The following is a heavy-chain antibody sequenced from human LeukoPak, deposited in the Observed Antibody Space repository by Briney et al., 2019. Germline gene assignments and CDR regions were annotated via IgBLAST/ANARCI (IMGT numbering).Heavy chain of an antibody. CDR1: SGSLSGYY. V-gene: IGHV4-34*01. CDR3: ARGVDL. Sequence: PSETLSLTCGVSSGSLSGYYWRCIRQPPGGGLEWLGEITHSGSANYNPSLKSRVTISGDTSKKQFSLNLTSVTAADTGIYYCARGVDLWGRGTPVTVSA. CDR2: ITHSGSA. J-gene: IGHJ2*01.